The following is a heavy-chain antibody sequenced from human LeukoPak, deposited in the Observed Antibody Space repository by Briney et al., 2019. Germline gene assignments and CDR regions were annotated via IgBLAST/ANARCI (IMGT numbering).Heavy chain of an antibody. J-gene: IGHJ3*02. CDR3: GKNRYSGSLSPFDI. CDR1: KFAFSSYA. D-gene: IGHD1-26*01. CDR2: ISGGGGNT. V-gene: IGHV3-23*01. Sequence: GGSLRLSCAASKFAFSSYAMSWVRQAPGKGLEWVSAISGGGGNTYYADSVKGRFTISRDDSKNTLYLQMNSLRAEDTAVYYCGKNRYSGSLSPFDIWGQGTMVTVSS.